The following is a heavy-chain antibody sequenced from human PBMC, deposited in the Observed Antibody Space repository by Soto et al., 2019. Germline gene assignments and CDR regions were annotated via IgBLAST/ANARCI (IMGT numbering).Heavy chain of an antibody. CDR2: IIPIFGTA. CDR3: ARAVGYCSGGSCYYLDY. D-gene: IGHD2-15*01. Sequence: ASVKVSCKASGGTFSSYAISWVRQAPGQGLEWMGGIIPIFGTANYAQKFQGRVTITADKSTSTAYMELSSLRSEDTAVYYCARAVGYCSGGSCYYLDYWGQGTLVTVSS. CDR1: GGTFSSYA. J-gene: IGHJ4*02. V-gene: IGHV1-69*06.